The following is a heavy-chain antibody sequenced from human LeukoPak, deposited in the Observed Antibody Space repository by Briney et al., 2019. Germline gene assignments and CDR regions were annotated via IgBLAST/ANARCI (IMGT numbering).Heavy chain of an antibody. CDR2: IIPILGIA. Sequence: ASVKVSCKASGGTFSSYAISWVRQAPGQGLEWMGRIIPILGIANYAQKFQGRVTITADKSTSTAYMELSSLRSEDTAVYYCARDYGDYRYFDLWGRGTLVTVSS. CDR1: GGTFSSYA. D-gene: IGHD4-17*01. J-gene: IGHJ2*01. CDR3: ARDYGDYRYFDL. V-gene: IGHV1-69*04.